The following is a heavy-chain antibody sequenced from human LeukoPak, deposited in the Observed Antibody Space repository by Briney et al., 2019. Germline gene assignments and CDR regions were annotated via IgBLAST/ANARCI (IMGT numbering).Heavy chain of an antibody. V-gene: IGHV4-59*01. CDR1: GGSISSYY. CDR3: ARGDPAYWYFDL. D-gene: IGHD2-21*02. J-gene: IGHJ2*01. CDR2: IYYSGST. Sequence: SETLSLTCTVSGGSISSYYWSWIRQTPGKGLEWIGYIYYSGSTSYNPSLKSRVTMLVDTSKNRFSLKLSSVTAADTAVYYCARGDPAYWYFDLWGRGTLVAVSS.